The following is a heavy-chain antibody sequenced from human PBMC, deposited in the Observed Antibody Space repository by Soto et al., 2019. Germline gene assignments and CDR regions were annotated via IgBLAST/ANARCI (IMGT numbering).Heavy chain of an antibody. CDR2: ISAYNGNT. CDR1: GYTFTSYG. Sequence: QVQLVQSGAEVKKPGASVKVSCKASGYTFTSYGISWVRQAPGQGLEWMGWISAYNGNTNYAQKLQGRVTMTTDTATSTAHMELRSLRSDDTAVYYCARGEVRGVPSYYYGMDVWGQGTTVTVSS. D-gene: IGHD3-10*01. CDR3: ARGEVRGVPSYYYGMDV. J-gene: IGHJ6*02. V-gene: IGHV1-18*01.